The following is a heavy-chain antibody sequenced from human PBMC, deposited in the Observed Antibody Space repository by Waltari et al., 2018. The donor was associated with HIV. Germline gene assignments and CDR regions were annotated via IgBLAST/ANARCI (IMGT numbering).Heavy chain of an antibody. J-gene: IGHJ6*02. D-gene: IGHD3-22*01. V-gene: IGHV3-30*01. Sequence: QVQLVESGGGVVQPGRSLRLSCSASGFTFNTYAMSWVRQAPGKGLECVAVISYDGSNKYYADSVKGRFTISRDNSKNTLYLQMNSLRAEDTAVYYCARDSSGYYYVGYGMDVWGQGTTVTVSS. CDR1: GFTFNTYA. CDR2: ISYDGSNK. CDR3: ARDSSGYYYVGYGMDV.